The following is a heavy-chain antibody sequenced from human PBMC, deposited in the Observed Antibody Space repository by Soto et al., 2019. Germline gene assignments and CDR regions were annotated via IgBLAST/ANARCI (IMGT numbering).Heavy chain of an antibody. Sequence: PSETLSLTCTVSGGSISSSSYYWGWIRQPPGKGLEWIGSIYYSGSTYYNPSLKSRVTISVDTSKNQFSLKLSSVTAADTAVYYCARRIEYDYIWGRPEGWFDPWGQGTLVTVSS. CDR3: ARRIEYDYIWGRPEGWFDP. D-gene: IGHD3-16*01. CDR1: GGSISSSSYY. CDR2: IYYSGST. J-gene: IGHJ5*02. V-gene: IGHV4-39*01.